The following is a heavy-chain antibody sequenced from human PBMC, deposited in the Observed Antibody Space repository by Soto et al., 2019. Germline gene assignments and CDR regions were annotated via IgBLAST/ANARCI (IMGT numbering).Heavy chain of an antibody. CDR2: INSDGSHT. V-gene: IGHV3-74*01. J-gene: IGHJ6*02. CDR3: AGGMAGLDV. Sequence: DVQLVESGGGVVQPGGSLRLSCAASGLSFNIYWMHWVRQVPGKGLVWLARINSDGSHTIYVDSVKGRFTISRDNAKNRVCLQMDSLRDEDTGVYYCAGGMAGLDVWGQGTTVTVSS. CDR1: GLSFNIYW.